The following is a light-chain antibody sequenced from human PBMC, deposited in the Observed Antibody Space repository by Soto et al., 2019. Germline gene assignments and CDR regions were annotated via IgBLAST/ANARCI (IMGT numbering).Light chain of an antibody. CDR1: SSNLGDNT. CDR3: TAWDASLDGYV. CDR2: SYD. J-gene: IGLJ1*01. Sequence: QSVLTQPPSASGTPGQRVTISCSTSSSNLGDNTVNWYQHVPGTAPKLLIYSYDQRPSGVPDRFSGSKSGTSASLAISGLQSEDEADHYCTAWDASLDGYVFGTGTQLTVL. V-gene: IGLV1-44*01.